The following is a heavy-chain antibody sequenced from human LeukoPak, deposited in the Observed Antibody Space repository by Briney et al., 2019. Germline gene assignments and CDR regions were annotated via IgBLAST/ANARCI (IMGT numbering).Heavy chain of an antibody. CDR3: ARDHLVAAATIGYFQH. J-gene: IGHJ1*01. D-gene: IGHD6-13*01. Sequence: ASVKVSCKASGYTFTGYYMHWVRQAPGQGLEWMGWINPNSGGTNYAQKFQGRVTMTRDTSITTAYMELSRLRSDDTAVYYCARDHLVAAATIGYFQHWGQGTLVTVSS. V-gene: IGHV1-2*02. CDR2: INPNSGGT. CDR1: GYTFTGYY.